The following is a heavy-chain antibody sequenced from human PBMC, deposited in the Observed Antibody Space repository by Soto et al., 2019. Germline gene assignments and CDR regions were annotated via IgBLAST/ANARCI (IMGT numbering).Heavy chain of an antibody. D-gene: IGHD3-16*01. CDR2: IIPMFGTA. CDR1: GGTFSSYA. V-gene: IGHV1-69*01. Sequence: QVQLVQSGAEVKKPGSSVKVSCKASGGTFSSYAVSWVRRAPGQGLEWMGGIIPMFGTAKSAQNFQGRVTITADESTSTVYMELSSLRSEDTAVYYCARGRPLRNFYYSGMDVWGQGTTVTVS. J-gene: IGHJ6*02. CDR3: ARGRPLRNFYYSGMDV.